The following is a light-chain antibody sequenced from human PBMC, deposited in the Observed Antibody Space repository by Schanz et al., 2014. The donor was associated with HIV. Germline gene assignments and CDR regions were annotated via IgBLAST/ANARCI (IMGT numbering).Light chain of an antibody. CDR1: QAITSH. V-gene: IGKV1-9*01. CDR2: AAS. Sequence: DIQLTQSPTSLSASVGDRVTIACRASQAITSHLAWYRQKPGKAPELLIYAASTLQSGVPSRFSGSGSGTHFTLTISGLQPEEFATYYCQQLGTFGGGTKVDIK. J-gene: IGKJ4*01. CDR3: QQLGT.